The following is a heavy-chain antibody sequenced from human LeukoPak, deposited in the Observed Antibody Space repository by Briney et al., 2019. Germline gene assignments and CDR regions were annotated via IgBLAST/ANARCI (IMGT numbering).Heavy chain of an antibody. D-gene: IGHD6-6*01. CDR2: ISGSGGST. J-gene: IGHJ4*02. V-gene: IGHV3-23*01. CDR3: AKVSGLIAARHYLDS. Sequence: GGSLRLSCAASGFTFSSYAMSWVRQAPGKGLEWVSAISGSGGSTYYADSVKGRFTISRDNSKNTLFLQMNSLRAEDTAIYYCAKVSGLIAARHYLDSWGQGTLVTVSS. CDR1: GFTFSSYA.